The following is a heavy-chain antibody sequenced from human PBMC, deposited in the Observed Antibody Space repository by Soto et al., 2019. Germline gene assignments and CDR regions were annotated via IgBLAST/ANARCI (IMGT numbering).Heavy chain of an antibody. J-gene: IGHJ6*02. CDR2: INPNSGGT. V-gene: IGHV1-2*04. Sequence: ASVKVSCKASGYTFTGYYMHWVRQAPGQGLEWMGWINPNSGGTNYAQKFQGWVTMTRDTSISTAYMELSRLRSDDTAVYYCARSRGCSGGSCYLYYYGMDVWGQGTTVTVSS. CDR1: GYTFTGYY. D-gene: IGHD2-15*01. CDR3: ARSRGCSGGSCYLYYYGMDV.